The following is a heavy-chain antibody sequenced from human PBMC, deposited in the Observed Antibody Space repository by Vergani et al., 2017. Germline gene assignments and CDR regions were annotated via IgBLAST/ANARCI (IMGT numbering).Heavy chain of an antibody. CDR2: INPSGDHK. CDR1: GYTFSNYY. J-gene: IGHJ4*02. V-gene: IGHV1-46*03. CDR3: ARGDYGILTGYRY. D-gene: IGHD3-9*01. Sequence: QVQVVPSGAVVKKSGASVKVSCKTSGYTFSNYYMHWVRHAPGQGLEWMGIINPSGDHKNYAQKFQGRVTMTRDTSTSTVYMELSSLRSEDTAIYYCARGDYGILTGYRYWGRGTLVTVSA.